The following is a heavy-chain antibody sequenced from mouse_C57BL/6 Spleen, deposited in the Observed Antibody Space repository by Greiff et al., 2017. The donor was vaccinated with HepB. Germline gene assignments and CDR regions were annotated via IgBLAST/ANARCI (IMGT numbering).Heavy chain of an antibody. CDR1: GFTFNDYQ. D-gene: IGHD1-1*01. CDR3: VKAVSSGSSYTWFAY. CDR2: IRNKANGYTT. J-gene: IGHJ3*01. V-gene: IGHV7-4*01. Sequence: EVKVVESGGGLVQPGASLRLSCAASGFTFNDYQMSWVRQAPGKAPEWLALIRNKANGYTTEYTASVKGRFTISRDNSQNILYLQMNTLRAEDSATYYCVKAVSSGSSYTWFAYWCQGTLVTVSA.